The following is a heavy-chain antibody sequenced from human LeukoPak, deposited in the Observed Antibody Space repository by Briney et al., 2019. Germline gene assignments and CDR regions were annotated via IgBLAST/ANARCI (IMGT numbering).Heavy chain of an antibody. Sequence: GASVKVSCKASGYTFTGYYMHWVRQAPGQGLEWMGWINPNSGGTNYAQEFQGRVTMTRDTSISTAYMELSRLRSDDTAVYYCARALGYCSSTSCFAWFDPWGQGTLVTVS. CDR1: GYTFTGYY. CDR2: INPNSGGT. D-gene: IGHD2-2*01. V-gene: IGHV1-2*02. J-gene: IGHJ5*02. CDR3: ARALGYCSSTSCFAWFDP.